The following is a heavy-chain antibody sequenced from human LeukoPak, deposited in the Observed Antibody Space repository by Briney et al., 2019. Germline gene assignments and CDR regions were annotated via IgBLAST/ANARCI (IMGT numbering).Heavy chain of an antibody. Sequence: GSVKVSCKASGYTFTGYYMHWVRQAPGQGLEWMGWIIPNSGGTDYAQPFQGRVTMTRDTSIRTAYMELSRLRSDDTAVYYCARVIYVDYYMDVWGKGTTVTVSS. CDR1: GYTFTGYY. CDR3: ARVIYVDYYMDV. J-gene: IGHJ6*03. V-gene: IGHV1-2*02. CDR2: IIPNSGGT. D-gene: IGHD5/OR15-5a*01.